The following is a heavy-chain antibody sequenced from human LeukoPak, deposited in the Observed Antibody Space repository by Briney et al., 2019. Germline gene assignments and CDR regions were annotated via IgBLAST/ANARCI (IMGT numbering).Heavy chain of an antibody. J-gene: IGHJ4*02. CDR3: ALLPSYYYGSGSLDY. Sequence: GGSLRLSCAASGFTFSSYAMSWVRQAPGKGLEWVSAISGSGGSTYYADSVKGRFTISRDNSKNTLYLQMNSLRAEDTAVYYCALLPSYYYGSGSLDYWGQGTLVNVSS. CDR2: ISGSGGST. V-gene: IGHV3-23*01. D-gene: IGHD3-10*01. CDR1: GFTFSSYA.